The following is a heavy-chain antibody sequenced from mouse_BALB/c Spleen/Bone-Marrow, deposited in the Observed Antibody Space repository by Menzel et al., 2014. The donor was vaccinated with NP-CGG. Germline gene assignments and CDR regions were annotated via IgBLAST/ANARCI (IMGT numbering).Heavy chain of an antibody. V-gene: IGHV14-1*02. CDR1: GFNIKDYY. CDR3: ASYYYGSSSFAY. D-gene: IGHD1-1*01. CDR2: IDPANGNT. J-gene: IGHJ3*01. Sequence: EVKLMESGAELVRPGALVKLSCKASGFNIKDYYMHWVKQRPEQGLEWIGRIDPANGNTKYDPKFQGKATITADTSSNTAYLQLSSLTSEDTAVYYCASYYYGSSSFAYWGQGTMVTVSA.